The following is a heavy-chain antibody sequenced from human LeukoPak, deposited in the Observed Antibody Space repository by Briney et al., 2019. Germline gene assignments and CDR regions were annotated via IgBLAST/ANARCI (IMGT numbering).Heavy chain of an antibody. CDR3: ARLDSYGSSQADY. V-gene: IGHV1-2*02. Sequence: ASVKVSCKASGYTFTAYYLHWVRQAPGQGLEWMGWINPYSGGTKFSQKFQGGVAMTRDTSTSTAYMELRSLRSDDTAMYYCARLDSYGSSQADYWGQGALVTVSS. J-gene: IGHJ4*02. CDR1: GYTFTAYY. CDR2: INPYSGGT. D-gene: IGHD5-18*01.